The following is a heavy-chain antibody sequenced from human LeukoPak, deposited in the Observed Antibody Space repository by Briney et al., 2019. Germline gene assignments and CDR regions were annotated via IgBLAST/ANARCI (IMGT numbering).Heavy chain of an antibody. J-gene: IGHJ4*02. V-gene: IGHV3-7*05. CDR1: GFTFSNYW. D-gene: IGHD2-15*01. CDR2: IKQDGSLK. Sequence: GGSLRLSCAASGFTFSNYWMSWVRKAPGKGLELVANIKQDGSLKHYVDSVKGRFTISRDNSKNTQSLQMNSLRAEDTAVYYCLGYCSGGNCYSGGYWGQGTLVTVSS. CDR3: LGYCSGGNCYSGGY.